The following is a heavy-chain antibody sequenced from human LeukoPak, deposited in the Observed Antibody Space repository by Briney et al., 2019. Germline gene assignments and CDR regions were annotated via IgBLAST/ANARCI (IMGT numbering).Heavy chain of an antibody. D-gene: IGHD2-2*01. CDR2: MSHSGNT. Sequence: SETLSLTCSVSGESISNGGYYWGWIRQPPGKDLEWIGYMSHSGNTYYNPSLTSRVIISVDRSKNQFSLQLASVTAADTAVYFCARDRRQAPAAIDYWGQGALVTVSS. CDR3: ARDRRQAPAAIDY. V-gene: IGHV4-30-2*01. J-gene: IGHJ4*02. CDR1: GESISNGGYY.